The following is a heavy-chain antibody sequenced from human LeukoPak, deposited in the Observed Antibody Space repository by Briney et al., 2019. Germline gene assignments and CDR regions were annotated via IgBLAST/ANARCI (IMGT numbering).Heavy chain of an antibody. CDR3: ARDGNYGDYAVAFDY. Sequence: GRSLRLSCAASGVTFSSYAMHWVRQAPGKGLEWVAVISYDGSNKYYADSVKGRFTISRDNSKNTLYLQMNSLRAEDTAVYYCARDGNYGDYAVAFDYWGQGTLVTVSS. CDR1: GVTFSSYA. V-gene: IGHV3-30*04. D-gene: IGHD4-17*01. CDR2: ISYDGSNK. J-gene: IGHJ4*02.